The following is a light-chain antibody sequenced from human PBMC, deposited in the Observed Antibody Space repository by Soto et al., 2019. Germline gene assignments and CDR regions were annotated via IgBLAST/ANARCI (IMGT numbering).Light chain of an antibody. Sequence: EIGLTQSPGTLSLSPGERATLSCRASQSVSSNYLAWYQQKSGQAPSLLIYDVSRRATGIPERFSGSGSGTDFTLIISRLEPEDFAVYYCQQYGSSPRTFGQGTKVDI. J-gene: IGKJ1*01. CDR1: QSVSSNY. V-gene: IGKV3-20*01. CDR3: QQYGSSPRT. CDR2: DVS.